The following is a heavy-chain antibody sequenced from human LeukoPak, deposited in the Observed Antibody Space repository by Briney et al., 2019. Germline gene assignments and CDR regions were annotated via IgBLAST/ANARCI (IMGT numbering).Heavy chain of an antibody. CDR3: ARGIAASAFDI. J-gene: IGHJ3*02. Sequence: GGSLRLSCGASGFTFSSYSMNWVRQAPGKGLEWVSSISSSSSYIYYADSVKGRFTISRDNAKNSLYLQMSSLRAEDTAVYYCARGIAASAFDIWGQGTMVTVSS. D-gene: IGHD6-13*01. CDR2: ISSSSSYI. CDR1: GFTFSSYS. V-gene: IGHV3-21*01.